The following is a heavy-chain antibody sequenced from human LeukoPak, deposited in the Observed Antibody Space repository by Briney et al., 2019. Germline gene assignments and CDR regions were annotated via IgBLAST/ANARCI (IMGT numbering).Heavy chain of an antibody. CDR1: SGSISSYY. CDR3: ARDSGFPDY. J-gene: IGHJ4*02. V-gene: IGHV4-59*01. Sequence: SETLSLTCTVSSGSISSYYWSWIRQPPGKGLEWIGYISYSGTTNYNPALKSRVTISGDTSKNESSLSLSSVTAADTAVYYCARDSGFPDYWGQGILVTVSP. D-gene: IGHD3-3*01. CDR2: ISYSGTT.